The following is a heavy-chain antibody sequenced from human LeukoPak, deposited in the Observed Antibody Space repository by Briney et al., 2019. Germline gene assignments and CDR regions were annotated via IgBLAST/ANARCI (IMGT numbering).Heavy chain of an antibody. D-gene: IGHD3-10*01. CDR2: ISSSGSTI. CDR1: GFTSSSYE. Sequence: PGGSLRLSCAASGFTSSSYEMNWVRQAPGKGLEWVSYISSSGSTIYYADSVKGRFTISRDNSKNTLYLQMNSLRAEDTAVYYCARDRGINWFDPWGQGTLVTVSS. CDR3: ARDRGINWFDP. V-gene: IGHV3-48*03. J-gene: IGHJ5*02.